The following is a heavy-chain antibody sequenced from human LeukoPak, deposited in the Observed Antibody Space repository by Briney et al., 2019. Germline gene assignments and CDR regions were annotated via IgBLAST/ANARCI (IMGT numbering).Heavy chain of an antibody. CDR3: AREGSTVVTPQPSDY. D-gene: IGHD4-23*01. J-gene: IGHJ4*02. CDR2: ISAYNGNT. V-gene: IGHV1-18*01. CDR1: GYTFTSYG. Sequence: GASVKVSCKASGYTFTSYGISWVRQAPGQGLEWMGWISAYNGNTNYAQKLQGRVTMTTDTSTSTAYMELRSLRSDATAVYYYAREGSTVVTPQPSDYWGQGTLVTVSS.